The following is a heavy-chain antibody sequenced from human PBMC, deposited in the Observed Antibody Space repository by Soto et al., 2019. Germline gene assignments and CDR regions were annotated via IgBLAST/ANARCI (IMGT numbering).Heavy chain of an antibody. CDR1: GFTFSSYA. D-gene: IGHD2-15*01. V-gene: IGHV3-23*01. CDR2: INGGGSRT. Sequence: PGGSLRLSCAASGFTFSSYAMSWVRQAPGKGLVWVSHINGGGSRTTYADSVKGRFTISRDNAKNTLYLQMNSLRAEDTAVYYCAKWTCSGGSCYFDYWGQGTLVTVSS. CDR3: AKWTCSGGSCYFDY. J-gene: IGHJ4*02.